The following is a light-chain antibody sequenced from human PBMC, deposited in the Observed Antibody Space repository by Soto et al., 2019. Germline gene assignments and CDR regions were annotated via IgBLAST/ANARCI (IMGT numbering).Light chain of an antibody. V-gene: IGKV3-15*01. J-gene: IGKJ5*01. CDR3: QQYNNGPLT. Sequence: EIVMTQSPATLSVSPGERATLSCRASQSVSSNLAWYQQKPGQAPRLLIYGASTRATGIPARFSGSGSGTEFTLTISSLQSEDFALYYCQQYNNGPLTFGQGARLEIK. CDR1: QSVSSN. CDR2: GAS.